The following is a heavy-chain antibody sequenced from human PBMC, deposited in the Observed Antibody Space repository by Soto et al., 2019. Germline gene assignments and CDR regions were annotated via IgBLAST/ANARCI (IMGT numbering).Heavy chain of an antibody. CDR2: ISGYNGNT. CDR1: GYTFTSYG. Sequence: QVQLVQSGAEVKKSGASVKVSCKASGYTFTSYGISWVRQAPGQGPEGMGWISGYNGNTNYAQKLQGRVTMTTDTSTSTVYMELRSLRSDDTAVYYCARGPQGCSGGDCYSDYWGQGTLVTVSS. J-gene: IGHJ4*02. CDR3: ARGPQGCSGGDCYSDY. D-gene: IGHD2-21*01. V-gene: IGHV1-18*01.